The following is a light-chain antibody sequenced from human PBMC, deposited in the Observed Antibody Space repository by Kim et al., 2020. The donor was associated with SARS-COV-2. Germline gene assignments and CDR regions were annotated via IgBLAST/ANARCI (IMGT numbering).Light chain of an antibody. Sequence: ELTQPPSASGTPGQRVTISCSGSSSNIGSNTVNWYQQLPGTAPKLLIYSNNQRPSGVPDRFSGSKSGTSASLAISGLQSEDEADYYCAAWDDSLNGLVVFGGGTQLTVL. CDR3: AAWDDSLNGLVV. V-gene: IGLV1-44*01. J-gene: IGLJ2*01. CDR2: SNN. CDR1: SSNIGSNT.